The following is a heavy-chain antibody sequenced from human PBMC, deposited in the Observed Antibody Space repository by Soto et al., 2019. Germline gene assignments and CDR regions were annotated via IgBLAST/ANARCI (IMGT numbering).Heavy chain of an antibody. J-gene: IGHJ4*02. CDR2: MSAYSGNT. CDR3: ARDLLYSSSSFDY. D-gene: IGHD6-6*01. V-gene: IGHV1-18*01. CDR1: GYTFTNYD. Sequence: ASVKVSCKVSGYTFTNYDINWVRQATGQGLEWVGWMSAYSGNTNYAQKLQGRVTMTTDTSTSTAYMELRSLRSDDTAVYYCARDLLYSSSSFDYWGQGTLVTVSS.